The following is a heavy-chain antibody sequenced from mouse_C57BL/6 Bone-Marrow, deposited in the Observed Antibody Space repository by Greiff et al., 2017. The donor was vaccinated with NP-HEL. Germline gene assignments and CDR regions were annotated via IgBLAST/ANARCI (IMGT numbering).Heavy chain of an antibody. CDR1: GYTFTSYW. Sequence: QVQLQQPGTELVKPGASVKLSCKASGYTFTSYWMHWVKQRPGQGLEWIGNINPSNGGTNYNEKFKSKATLPVDKSSSTAYMQLSSLTSEDSAVYYCASLITTVVDWYFDVWGTGTTVTVSS. D-gene: IGHD1-1*01. J-gene: IGHJ1*03. CDR3: ASLITTVVDWYFDV. V-gene: IGHV1-53*01. CDR2: INPSNGGT.